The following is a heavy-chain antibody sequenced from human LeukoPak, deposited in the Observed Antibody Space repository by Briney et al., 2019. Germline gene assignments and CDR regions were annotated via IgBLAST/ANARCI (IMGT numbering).Heavy chain of an antibody. Sequence: GGSLRLSCAASGFIFSDAWMTWVRQAPGKGLEWVGRIKSNTDGGTTDFAAPVKGRFIISRDDSKNTLYLQMNSLKTEDTAVYYCAKDRVYSDYYYGMDVWGQGTTVTVSS. J-gene: IGHJ6*02. V-gene: IGHV3-15*01. CDR2: IKSNTDGGTT. D-gene: IGHD2-21*01. CDR1: GFIFSDAW. CDR3: AKDRVYSDYYYGMDV.